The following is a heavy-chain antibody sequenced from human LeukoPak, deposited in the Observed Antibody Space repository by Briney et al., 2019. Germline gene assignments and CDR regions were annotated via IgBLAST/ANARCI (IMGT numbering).Heavy chain of an antibody. CDR2: ISDIGST. CDR3: AGHHPRNTVDF. D-gene: IGHD2-8*02. J-gene: IGHJ4*02. CDR1: GGSISRYY. Sequence: PSETLSLTCTVSGGSISRYYWSWLRQPPGKGLEWIAYISDIGSTHYNPSRKSRFTISLATSKNQFSLKLSSVTAADTAVYYCAGHHPRNTVDFWGQGTLVTVSS. V-gene: IGHV4-59*08.